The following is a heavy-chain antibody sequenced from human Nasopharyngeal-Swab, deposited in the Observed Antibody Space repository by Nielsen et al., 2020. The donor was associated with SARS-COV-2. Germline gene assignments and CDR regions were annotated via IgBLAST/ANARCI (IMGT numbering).Heavy chain of an antibody. J-gene: IGHJ4*02. D-gene: IGHD3-10*01. CDR3: AKDHASGSPLPRTDY. CDR1: GFTFSSFG. CDR2: IAHDASNE. V-gene: IGHV3-30*18. Sequence: GGSLRLSCAASGFTFSSFGMHWVRQAPGKGLEWVAFIAHDASNEYYGDSVKGRFSISRDSSKNTLYLQMDSLRGEDTAVYYCAKDHASGSPLPRTDYWGQGTLVTVSS.